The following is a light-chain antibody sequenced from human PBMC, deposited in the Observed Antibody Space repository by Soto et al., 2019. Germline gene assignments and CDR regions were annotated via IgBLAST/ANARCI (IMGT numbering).Light chain of an antibody. Sequence: QAVVTQPPSASGTPGQRVTISCSGSSSNIGSNYVYWYQQLPGTDPKLLIYKNNQRPSGVPDRFSGSKSGTSASLAISGLRSEDEADYYCAAWDDSLSGPVFGGGTKLTVL. V-gene: IGLV1-47*01. CDR1: SSNIGSNY. CDR3: AAWDDSLSGPV. CDR2: KNN. J-gene: IGLJ2*01.